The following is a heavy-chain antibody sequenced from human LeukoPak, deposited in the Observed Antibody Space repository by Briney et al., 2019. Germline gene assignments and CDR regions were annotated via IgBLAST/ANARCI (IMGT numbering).Heavy chain of an antibody. J-gene: IGHJ4*02. CDR2: IKQDGSER. CDR1: GFSISDYW. V-gene: IGHV3-7*05. D-gene: IGHD6-13*01. Sequence: PGESLRLSCAASGFSISDYWMGWVRQAPGKGLEWVANIKQDGSERNYVDSVKGRFTISRDDAKNSLYLQVNSLRAEDTAVYYCARAGVEAAGRYYYDYWGQGTLVTVSS. CDR3: ARAGVEAAGRYYYDY.